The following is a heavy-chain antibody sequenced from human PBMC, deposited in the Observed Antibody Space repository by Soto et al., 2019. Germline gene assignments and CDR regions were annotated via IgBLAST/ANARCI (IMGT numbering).Heavy chain of an antibody. D-gene: IGHD3-10*02. CDR3: GRKMFGESLHAYGP. CDR1: GGSFSGYY. CDR2: INHSGST. J-gene: IGHJ5*02. Sequence: SETLSLTCAVYGGSFSGYYWSWIRQPPGKGLEWIGEINHSGSTNYNPSLKSRVTISVDTSKNQFSLKLSSVTAADTAVYYCGRKMFGESLHAYGPWGQGTLVTVSS. V-gene: IGHV4-34*01.